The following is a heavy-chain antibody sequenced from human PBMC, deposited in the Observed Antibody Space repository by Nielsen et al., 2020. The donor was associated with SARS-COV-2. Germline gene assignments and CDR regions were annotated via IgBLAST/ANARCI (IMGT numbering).Heavy chain of an antibody. CDR1: GGSMNFFY. CDR3: ARAQSGSYFRDAFDI. D-gene: IGHD1-26*01. Sequence: LSLTCSISGGSMNFFYWSWIRQAPGKGLEWVSYISSSSRYTNYAESVKGRFTISRDNSKNTLYLQMNSLRAEDTAVYYCARAQSGSYFRDAFDIWGQGTMVTVSS. CDR2: ISSSSRYT. J-gene: IGHJ3*02. V-gene: IGHV3-11*06.